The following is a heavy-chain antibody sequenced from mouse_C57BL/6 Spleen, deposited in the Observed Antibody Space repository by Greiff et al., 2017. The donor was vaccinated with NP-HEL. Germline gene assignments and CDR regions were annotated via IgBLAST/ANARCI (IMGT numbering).Heavy chain of an antibody. CDR1: GYSITSGYY. V-gene: IGHV3-6*01. J-gene: IGHJ3*01. CDR2: ISYDGSN. CDR3: ARGGDFFAY. Sequence: EVKLMESGPGLVKPSQSLSLTCSVTGYSITSGYYWNWIRQFPGNKLEWMGYISYDGSNNYNPSLKNRISITRDTSKNQFFLKLNSVTTEDTATYYCARGGDFFAYWGQGTLVTVSA.